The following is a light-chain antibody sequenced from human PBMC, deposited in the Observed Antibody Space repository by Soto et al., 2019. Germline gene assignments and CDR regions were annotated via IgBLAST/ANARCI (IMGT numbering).Light chain of an antibody. Sequence: DIQMTQSPSSLSASVGDRVTITCRASQSISIYLNWYQQKPGKAPKLLIYAASSLQSGVPSRFSGSGSWTDFNLTISSLQPEDFATYYCQQSYSTPPLTFGGGTKVEIK. CDR2: AAS. CDR3: QQSYSTPPLT. CDR1: QSISIY. J-gene: IGKJ4*01. V-gene: IGKV1-39*01.